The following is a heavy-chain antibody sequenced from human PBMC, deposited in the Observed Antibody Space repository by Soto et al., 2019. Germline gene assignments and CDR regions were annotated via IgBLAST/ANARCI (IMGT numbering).Heavy chain of an antibody. CDR3: AKNGHPPYYYYGMYV. CDR2: ISGYNGDT. Sequence: HGQLVQSGAEVKQPGASVKVSCKASGYSFSTYGISWLRQAPGQGLEWMGWISGYNGDTNYAQKFQGRVTMTIDTSTTTAYLELRRLTYDDTAVYFCAKNGHPPYYYYGMYVWGQGTKVTVSS. J-gene: IGHJ6*02. CDR1: GYSFSTYG. V-gene: IGHV1-18*01. D-gene: IGHD2-8*01.